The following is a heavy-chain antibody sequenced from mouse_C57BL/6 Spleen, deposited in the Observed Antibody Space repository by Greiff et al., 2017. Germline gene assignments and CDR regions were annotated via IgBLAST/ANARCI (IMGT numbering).Heavy chain of an antibody. J-gene: IGHJ2*01. D-gene: IGHD2-5*01. CDR2: IDPETGGT. Sequence: QVQLQQSGAELVRPGASVTLSCKASGYTFTDYEMHWVKQTPVHGLEWIGAIDPETGGTAYNQKFKGKAILTADKSSSTAYMELRSLTSEDSAVYYCTRSYSNYLYYFDYWGQGTTLTVSS. V-gene: IGHV1-15*01. CDR3: TRSYSNYLYYFDY. CDR1: GYTFTDYE.